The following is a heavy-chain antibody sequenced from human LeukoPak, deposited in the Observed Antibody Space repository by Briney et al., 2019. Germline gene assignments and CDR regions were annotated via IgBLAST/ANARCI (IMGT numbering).Heavy chain of an antibody. D-gene: IGHD1-26*01. CDR2: IYYSGST. CDR1: GGSFSIYY. V-gene: IGHV4-59*01. CDR3: ARGGGSYSH. Sequence: SETLSLTCTVSGGSFSIYYWSWIRQPPGKGLEWIGYIYYSGSTNYNPSLKSRVTISVDTSKNQFSLKLSSVTAADTAVYYCARGGGSYSHWGQGTLVTVSS. J-gene: IGHJ4*02.